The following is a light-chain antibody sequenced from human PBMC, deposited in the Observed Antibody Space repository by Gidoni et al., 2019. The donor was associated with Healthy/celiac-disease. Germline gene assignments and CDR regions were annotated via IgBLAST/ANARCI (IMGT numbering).Light chain of an antibody. V-gene: IGKV1-39*01. CDR3: QQSYSTPYT. J-gene: IGKJ2*01. CDR2: SAS. CDR1: QSISSY. Sequence: DIQMTQCPSSLSASVDDRVTITCRASQSISSYLNWYQQKPGQAPKLLIYSASSLQSGVPSRFSGSGSGTDFTLTISSLQPEDVATYYCQQSYSTPYTFGQGTKLEIK.